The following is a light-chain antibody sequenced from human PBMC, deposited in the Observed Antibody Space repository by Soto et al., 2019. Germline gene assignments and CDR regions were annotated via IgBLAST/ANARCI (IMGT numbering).Light chain of an antibody. Sequence: EIVLTQSPGTLSLSPGERATLSCRASQSVSSSYLAWYQQKPGQAPRLLIYGASSRATGIPDRFSGSGSGTDFTLTISSRGLEDFAVYYCQQYGSSPVAFAQGTKVEIK. CDR2: GAS. V-gene: IGKV3-20*01. CDR1: QSVSSSY. J-gene: IGKJ1*01. CDR3: QQYGSSPVA.